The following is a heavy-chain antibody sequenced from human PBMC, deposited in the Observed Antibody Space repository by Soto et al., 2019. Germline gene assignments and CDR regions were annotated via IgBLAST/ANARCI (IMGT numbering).Heavy chain of an antibody. CDR1: GERIDMSY. J-gene: IGHJ3*02. D-gene: IGHD5-12*01. CDR3: AREMATIAEGAGNALDI. Sequence: AKVRCTACGERIDMSYRRWARKEKEQGPEWMGIINPSGGSTSYAQKFQGRATMTRDTHTSTVYMELSSVRSEDTAVYYCAREMATIAEGAGNALDISGQGTMVTGSS. CDR2: INPSGGST. V-gene: IGHV1-46*02.